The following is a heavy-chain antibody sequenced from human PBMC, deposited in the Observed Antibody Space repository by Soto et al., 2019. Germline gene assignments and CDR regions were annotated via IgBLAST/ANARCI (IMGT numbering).Heavy chain of an antibody. CDR2: IYTSGST. J-gene: IGHJ6*02. CDR1: GGSISSYY. CDR3: ARVGWATRRSGMDV. D-gene: IGHD5-12*01. V-gene: IGHV4-4*07. Sequence: TLSLTCTVSGGSISSYYWSWIRQPAGKGLEWIGRIYTSGSTTYNPSLKSRVTMSVDTSKNQFSLKLSSVTAADTAVYYCARVGWATRRSGMDVWGQGTTVTVSS.